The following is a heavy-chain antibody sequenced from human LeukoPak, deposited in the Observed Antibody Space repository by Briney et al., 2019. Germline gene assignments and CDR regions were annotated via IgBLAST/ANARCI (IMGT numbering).Heavy chain of an antibody. CDR1: GGSLSGYY. D-gene: IGHD3-3*01. Sequence: SETLSLTCAVYGGSLSGYYWSWIRQPPGKGLEWIGEINHSGSTNYNPSLKSRVTISVDTSKNQFSLKLSSVTAADTAVYYCARGDYDFWSGYYCMDVWGQGTTVTVSS. CDR3: ARGDYDFWSGYYCMDV. V-gene: IGHV4-34*01. CDR2: INHSGST. J-gene: IGHJ6*02.